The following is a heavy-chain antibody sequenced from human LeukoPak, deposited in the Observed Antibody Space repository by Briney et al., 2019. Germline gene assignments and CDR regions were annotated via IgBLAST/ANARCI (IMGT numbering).Heavy chain of an antibody. D-gene: IGHD1-26*01. CDR3: ASQLAYSGSY. J-gene: IGHJ4*01. CDR2: ISSNSSYI. Sequence: GGSLRLSCAASGFTFSDYYMSWVRQAPGKGLEWVSSISSNSSYIYYADSVKGRFTISRDNAKNSLYLQMNSLRAEDTAVYYCASQLAYSGSYWGQGTLVTVSS. V-gene: IGHV3-11*06. CDR1: GFTFSDYY.